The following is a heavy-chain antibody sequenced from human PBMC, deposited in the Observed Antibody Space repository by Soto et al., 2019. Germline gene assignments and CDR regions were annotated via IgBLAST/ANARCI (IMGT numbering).Heavy chain of an antibody. CDR2: IYYSGST. CDR3: ARQKAAAGIVWFDP. D-gene: IGHD6-13*01. CDR1: GGSISSSSYY. Sequence: ASETLSLTCTVSGGSISSSSYYWGWIRQPPGKGLEWIGSIYYSGSTYYNPSLKSRVTISVDTSKNQFSLKLSSVTAADTAVYYCARQKAAAGIVWFDPWGQGTLVTVSS. V-gene: IGHV4-39*01. J-gene: IGHJ5*02.